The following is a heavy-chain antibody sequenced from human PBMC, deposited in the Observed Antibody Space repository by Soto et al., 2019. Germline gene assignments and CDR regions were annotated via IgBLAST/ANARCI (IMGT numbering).Heavy chain of an antibody. CDR3: TRDIGGRGAY. Sequence: LRLSCAASRFTFSHYWMHGVRQVPGKGLVWVSRINEYGSVINYADSVKGRFTIFRDNSKNTLYLEMNSLRAEDAAVYYCTRDIGGRGAYWGQGTMVTVSS. CDR2: INEYGSVI. V-gene: IGHV3-74*01. CDR1: RFTFSHYW. J-gene: IGHJ4*02. D-gene: IGHD3-16*01.